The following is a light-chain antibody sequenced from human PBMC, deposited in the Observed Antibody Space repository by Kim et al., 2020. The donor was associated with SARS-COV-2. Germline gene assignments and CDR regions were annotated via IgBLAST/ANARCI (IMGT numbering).Light chain of an antibody. CDR1: QSVSSSY. CDR2: GAS. Sequence: SPGERATLSCRASQSVSSSYLAWYQQKPGQAPRLLIYGASSRATGIPDRFSGSGSGTDFSLTISRLEPEDCAVYYCQQYGWPPRTFGQGTKVDIK. J-gene: IGKJ1*01. V-gene: IGKV3-20*01. CDR3: QQYGWPPRT.